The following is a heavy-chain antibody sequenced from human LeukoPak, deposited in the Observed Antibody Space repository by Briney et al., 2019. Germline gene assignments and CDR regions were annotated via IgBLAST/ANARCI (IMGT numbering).Heavy chain of an antibody. Sequence: SGGSLRLSCAASGFTVSSNYMSWVRQAPGKGLEWVSVIYSGGSTYYADSVKGRFTISRDNSKNTLFLQMNSLRAEDTAVYYCARVALHCSGGSCYSDAFDIWGQGTMVTVSS. V-gene: IGHV3-53*01. CDR3: ARVALHCSGGSCYSDAFDI. D-gene: IGHD2-15*01. CDR2: IYSGGST. CDR1: GFTVSSNY. J-gene: IGHJ3*02.